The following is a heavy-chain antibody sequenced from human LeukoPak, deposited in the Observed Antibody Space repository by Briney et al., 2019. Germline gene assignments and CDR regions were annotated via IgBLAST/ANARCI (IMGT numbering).Heavy chain of an antibody. CDR3: AIGLFEEQQPY. V-gene: IGHV3-48*03. D-gene: IGHD6-13*01. CDR2: ISSSGTTI. CDR1: GFTFSSYE. J-gene: IGHJ4*02. Sequence: PGGSLRLSCAASGFTFSSYEMNWVRQAPGKGLGWVSYISSSGTTIYYADSVKGRFTISRDNAKNSLYLQMNSLRAEDTAVYYCAIGLFEEQQPYWGQGTLVTVSS.